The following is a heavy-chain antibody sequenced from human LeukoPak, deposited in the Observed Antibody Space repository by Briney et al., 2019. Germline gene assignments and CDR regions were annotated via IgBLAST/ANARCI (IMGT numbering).Heavy chain of an antibody. CDR2: IYYSGST. CDR1: GGSISSYY. CDR3: ARGGGAVVVPAALDY. J-gene: IGHJ4*02. Sequence: PSETLSLTCTVSGGSISSYYWSWIRQPPGKGLEWIGYIYYSGSTNYNPSLKSRVTISVDTSKNQFSLKPSSVTAADTAVYYCARGGGAVVVPAALDYWGQGTLVTVSS. D-gene: IGHD2-2*01. V-gene: IGHV4-59*01.